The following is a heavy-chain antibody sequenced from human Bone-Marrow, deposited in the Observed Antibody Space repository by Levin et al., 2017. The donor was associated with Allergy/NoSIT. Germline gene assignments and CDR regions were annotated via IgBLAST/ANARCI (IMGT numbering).Heavy chain of an antibody. Sequence: GESLKISCAASGFTFSSYAMSWVRQAPGKGPEWVSSISGSGGNTFHADSVKGRFIISRDNSKNTLYLQMNSLRAEDTAVYYCAKMDTDGYSYYYYGLDVWGQGTTVTVSS. V-gene: IGHV3-23*01. D-gene: IGHD3-22*01. CDR1: GFTFSSYA. CDR2: ISGSGGNT. J-gene: IGHJ6*02. CDR3: AKMDTDGYSYYYYGLDV.